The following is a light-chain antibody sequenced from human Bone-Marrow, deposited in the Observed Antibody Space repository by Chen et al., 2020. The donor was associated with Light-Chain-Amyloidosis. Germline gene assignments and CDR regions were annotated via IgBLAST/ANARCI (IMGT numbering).Light chain of an antibody. Sequence: DPVLPQSPFSLTVAPGESASISCRSSQSPLQSNGYNYLDWYLQKPGQSPQLLIYFASKRASGVPDRFSGTGSGTEFSLKISRVEAEDVGVYYCMQAPETGLTFGGGTRVEIK. CDR3: MQAPETGLT. CDR2: FAS. V-gene: IGKV2-28*01. CDR1: QSPLQSNGYNY. J-gene: IGKJ4*01.